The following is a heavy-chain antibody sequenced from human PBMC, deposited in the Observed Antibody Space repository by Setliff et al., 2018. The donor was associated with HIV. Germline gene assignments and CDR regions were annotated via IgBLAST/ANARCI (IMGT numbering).Heavy chain of an antibody. CDR1: GHSTRSGYY. D-gene: IGHD3-22*01. J-gene: IGHJ4*02. CDR3: ASRWGSYYDTNGHPFDY. V-gene: IGHV4-38-2*01. Sequence: SETLSLTCSVSGHSTRSGYYWGWIRQPPGKGLEWIGTMYHSGSTYYNPSLQGRVTMFFDTSEDHFSLRMSSVTAADTAVYYCASRWGSYYDTNGHPFDYWGRGTLVTVSS. CDR2: MYHSGST.